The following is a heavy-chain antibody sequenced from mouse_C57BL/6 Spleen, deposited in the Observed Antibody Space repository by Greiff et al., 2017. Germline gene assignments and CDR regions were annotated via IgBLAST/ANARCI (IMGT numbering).Heavy chain of an antibody. CDR2: ISYDGSN. Sequence: DVQLQESGPGLVKPSQSLSLTCSVTGYSITSGYYWNWIRQFPGNKLEWMGYISYDGSNNYNPSLKNRISITRDTSKNQFFLKLNSVTTEDTATYHCAREEGDGSGAMDYWGQGTSVTVSS. CDR3: AREEGDGSGAMDY. CDR1: GYSITSGYY. J-gene: IGHJ4*01. V-gene: IGHV3-6*01. D-gene: IGHD3-1*01.